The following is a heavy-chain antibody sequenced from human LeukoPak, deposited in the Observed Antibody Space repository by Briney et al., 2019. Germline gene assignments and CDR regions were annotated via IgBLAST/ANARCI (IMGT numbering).Heavy chain of an antibody. CDR2: ISSDGIYT. CDR1: GFTIGKYS. Sequence: GGSLRLSCGASGFTIGKYSMHWVRQAPGKGLVWVSRISSDGIYTDYADSVKGRFTISRDNAKNTLYLQMNSLRDDDTALYYCARKNPDFDYWGLGTLVTVSS. V-gene: IGHV3-74*01. D-gene: IGHD1-14*01. CDR3: ARKNPDFDY. J-gene: IGHJ4*02.